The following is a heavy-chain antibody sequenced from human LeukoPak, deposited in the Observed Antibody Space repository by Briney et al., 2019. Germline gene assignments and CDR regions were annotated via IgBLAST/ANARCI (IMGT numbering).Heavy chain of an antibody. CDR1: GGSISSYY. V-gene: IGHV4-59*01. Sequence: NTSETLSLTCTVSGGSISSYYWSWMRQPPGKGLEGIGYIYYSGSTNYNPSLKSRVTISVDTSKNQFSLKLSSVTAADTAVYYCARDSRDYYGSGLFDYWGQGTLVTVSS. J-gene: IGHJ4*02. D-gene: IGHD3-10*01. CDR2: IYYSGST. CDR3: ARDSRDYYGSGLFDY.